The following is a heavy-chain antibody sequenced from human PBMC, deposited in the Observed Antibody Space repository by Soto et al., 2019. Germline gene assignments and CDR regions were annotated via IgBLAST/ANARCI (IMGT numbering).Heavy chain of an antibody. CDR3: ATDLVGSAGPYYFAW. Sequence: SVKVSCKGSGYTFTGYYMHWVRQATGQGLEWMGGVIPLFGPPTYSQNFQGRVTITAVASTGTVYMELSSLTSDDTALYFCATDLVGSAGPYYFAWWGQGTLVTVSS. J-gene: IGHJ4*02. V-gene: IGHV1-69*13. CDR1: GYTFTGYY. CDR2: VIPLFGPP. D-gene: IGHD3-10*01.